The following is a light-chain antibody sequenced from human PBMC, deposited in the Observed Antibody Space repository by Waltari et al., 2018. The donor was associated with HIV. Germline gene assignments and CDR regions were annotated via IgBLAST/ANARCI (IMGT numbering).Light chain of an antibody. CDR3: CSYAGSNTFV. CDR1: NSDVGLYNL. V-gene: IGLV2-23*03. Sequence: SALTQPASVSGSPGQSITISCTGTNSDVGLYNLVSWYQQHPGKAPKLMIYEGSKRPSGVSNRFSGSKSGNTASLTISGLQAEDEADYYCCSYAGSNTFVFGTGTKVTVL. J-gene: IGLJ1*01. CDR2: EGS.